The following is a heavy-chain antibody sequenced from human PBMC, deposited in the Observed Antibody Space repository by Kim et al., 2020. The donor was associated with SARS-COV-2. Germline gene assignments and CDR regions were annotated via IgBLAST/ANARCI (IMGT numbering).Heavy chain of an antibody. J-gene: IGHJ6*02. CDR2: IYPGVSDT. V-gene: IGHV5-51*01. D-gene: IGHD6-6*01. Sequence: GESLKISCKGSGYSFTSYWIGWVRQMPGKGLEWMGIIYPGVSDTRYSPSFQGQVTISADKSISTAYLQWSSLKASDTAMYYCARPIAARPWIWAGMDVWGQGTTVTVSS. CDR3: ARPIAARPWIWAGMDV. CDR1: GYSFTSYW.